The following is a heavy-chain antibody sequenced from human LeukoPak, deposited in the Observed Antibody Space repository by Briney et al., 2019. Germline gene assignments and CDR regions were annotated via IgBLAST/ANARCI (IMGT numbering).Heavy chain of an antibody. V-gene: IGHV3-20*01. Sequence: GGSLRLSCAASGFTFDDYGMSWVRQAPGKGLEWVSGINWNGGSTGYADSVKGRFTISRDNAKNSLYLQMNSLRAEDTALYHCARVGRAARRFPFDYWGQGTLVTVSS. CDR2: INWNGGST. J-gene: IGHJ4*02. CDR3: ARVGRAARRFPFDY. D-gene: IGHD6-6*01. CDR1: GFTFDDYG.